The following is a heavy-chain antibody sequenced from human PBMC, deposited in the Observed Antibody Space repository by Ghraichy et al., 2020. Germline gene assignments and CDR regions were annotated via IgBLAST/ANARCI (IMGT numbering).Heavy chain of an antibody. CDR3: ASPMTGKSAFDI. CDR1: GFTVSSNY. V-gene: IGHV3-53*01. Sequence: GGSRRLSCAASGFTVSSNYMSWVRQAPGKGLEWVSVIYSGGSTYYADSVKGRFTISRDNSKNTLYLQMNSLRAEDTAVYYCASPMTGKSAFDIWGQGTMVTVSS. CDR2: IYSGGST. J-gene: IGHJ3*02. D-gene: IGHD1-14*01.